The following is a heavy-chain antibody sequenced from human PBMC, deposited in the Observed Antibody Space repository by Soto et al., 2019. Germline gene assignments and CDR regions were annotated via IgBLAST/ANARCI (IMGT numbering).Heavy chain of an antibody. CDR2: ISAYNGNT. Sequence: QVQLVQSGAEVKKPGASVKVSCKASGYTFTSYGISWVRQAPGQGLEWMGWISAYNGNTNYAQKLQGKVTMTTDTSTSTAYMELRSLRSDDTAVYYCARESPPVDRYGTSFDYWGQGTLVTVSS. V-gene: IGHV1-18*01. J-gene: IGHJ4*02. D-gene: IGHD3-16*02. CDR1: GYTFTSYG. CDR3: ARESPPVDRYGTSFDY.